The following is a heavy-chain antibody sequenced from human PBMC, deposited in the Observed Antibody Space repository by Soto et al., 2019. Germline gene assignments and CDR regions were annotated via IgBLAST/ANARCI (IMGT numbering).Heavy chain of an antibody. CDR2: ISYDGSTI. CDR1: GFTFSSHA. Sequence: QGQLVESGGGVVQPGRSPRLSCAASGFTFSSHAMHWVRQAPGKGLEWVAIISYDGSTIFYGDSVKGRFTISRDNSKNTLYLHMSSLRPDDTAVYFCARHVASTVTTSDWFDPWGQGTLVTVSS. D-gene: IGHD4-4*01. J-gene: IGHJ5*02. V-gene: IGHV3-30-3*01. CDR3: ARHVASTVTTSDWFDP.